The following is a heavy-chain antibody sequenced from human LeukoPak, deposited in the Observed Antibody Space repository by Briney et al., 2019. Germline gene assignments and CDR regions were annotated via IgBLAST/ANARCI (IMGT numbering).Heavy chain of an antibody. CDR1: GGSISSSSYY. CDR3: ARAVGDLEWFPFDY. V-gene: IGHV4-39*07. Sequence: SETLSLTCTVSGGSISSSSYYWGWIRQPPGKGLEWIGSIYYSGSTYYNPSLKSRVTISVDTSKNQFSLKLSSVTAADTAVYYCARAVGDLEWFPFDYWGQGTLVTVSS. J-gene: IGHJ4*02. CDR2: IYYSGST. D-gene: IGHD3-3*01.